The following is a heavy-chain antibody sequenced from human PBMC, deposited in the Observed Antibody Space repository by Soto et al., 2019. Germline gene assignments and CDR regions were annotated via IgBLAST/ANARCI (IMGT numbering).Heavy chain of an antibody. J-gene: IGHJ4*02. CDR1: GGSFSGYY. CDR3: ARRIDCSSTSCYAVSFDY. CDR2: INHSGST. V-gene: IGHV4-34*01. D-gene: IGHD2-2*01. Sequence: PSETLSLTCAVYGGSFSGYYWSWIRQPPGKGLEWIGEINHSGSTNYNPSLKSRVTISVDTSKNQFSLKLSSVTAADTAVYYCARRIDCSSTSCYAVSFDYWGQGTLVTVSS.